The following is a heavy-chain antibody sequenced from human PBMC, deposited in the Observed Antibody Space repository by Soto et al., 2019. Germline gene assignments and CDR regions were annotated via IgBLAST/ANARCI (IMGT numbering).Heavy chain of an antibody. J-gene: IGHJ4*02. V-gene: IGHV4-59*01. CDR2: IYYSGST. CDR3: ARGSGWYYFDS. D-gene: IGHD6-19*01. CDR1: GGSIRSYY. Sequence: LSLTCTVSGGSIRSYYWSWIRQPPGKGLEWIGNIYYSGSTKYNPSLKSRVTISVDTSKNQFYLKLSSVTAADTAVYYCARGSGWYYFDSWGQGTLVTVSS.